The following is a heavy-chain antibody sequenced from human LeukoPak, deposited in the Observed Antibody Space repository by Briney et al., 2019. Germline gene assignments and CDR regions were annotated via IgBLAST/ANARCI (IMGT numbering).Heavy chain of an antibody. CDR3: AKDWIQFNRVFDCFDS. J-gene: IGHJ4*02. D-gene: IGHD5-18*01. CDR2: IGNTET. CDR1: GGSISSGDYY. Sequence: SQTLSLTCTVSGGSISSGDYYWIWIRQPPGKGLEWVATIGNTETFYADSVTGRFTISRDNSKNTVNLQMNRLRVEDTAIYYCAKDWIQFNRVFDCFDSWGQGTLVTVSS. V-gene: IGHV4-30-4*01.